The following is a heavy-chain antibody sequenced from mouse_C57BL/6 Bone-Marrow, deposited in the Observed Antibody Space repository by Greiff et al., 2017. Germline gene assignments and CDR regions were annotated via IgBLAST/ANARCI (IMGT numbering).Heavy chain of an antibody. Sequence: VKLMESGAELARPGASVKLSCKASGYTFTSYGISWVKQRTGQGLEWIGEIYPRSGNTYYNEKFKGKATLTADKSSSTAYMELRSLTSEDSAVYFCARDHYYGSRGFAYWGQGTLVTVSA. CDR2: IYPRSGNT. V-gene: IGHV1-81*01. CDR1: GYTFTSYG. J-gene: IGHJ3*01. D-gene: IGHD1-1*01. CDR3: ARDHYYGSRGFAY.